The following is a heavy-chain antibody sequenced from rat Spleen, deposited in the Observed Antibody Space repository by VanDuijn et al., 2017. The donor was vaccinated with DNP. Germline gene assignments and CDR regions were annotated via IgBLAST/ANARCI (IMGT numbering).Heavy chain of an antibody. Sequence: EVQLQESGPGLVKPSQSLSLTCSVTGYSITSSYRWNWIRKFPGNKLEWMGYINSAGSTNYNPSLKSQISITRDTSKNQFFLQLNSVTAEDTATYYCARSGGVHYGLSLDYWGQGVTVTVSS. CDR1: GYSITSSYR. J-gene: IGHJ2*01. CDR2: INSAGST. V-gene: IGHV3-3*01. D-gene: IGHD1-6*01. CDR3: ARSGGVHYGLSLDY.